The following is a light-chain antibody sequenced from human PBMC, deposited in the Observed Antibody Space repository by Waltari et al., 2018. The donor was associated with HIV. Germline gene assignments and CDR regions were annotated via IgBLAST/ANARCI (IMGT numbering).Light chain of an antibody. J-gene: IGLJ3*02. V-gene: IGLV2-11*01. CDR3: CSYAGTYTYVL. CDR2: EVI. CDR1: SSDVGGYDS. Sequence: QSALTQPRSVSGSPGQSVTISCTGTSSDVGGYDSVSWYLQHPGKVPKLIIYEVIKRPSVGPDRFAGAKSGNTASLTISGLQTEDEADYFCCSYAGTYTYVLFGGGTKLTVL.